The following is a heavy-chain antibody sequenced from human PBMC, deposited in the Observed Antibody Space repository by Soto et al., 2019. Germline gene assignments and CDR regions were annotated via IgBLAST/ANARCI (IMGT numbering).Heavy chain of an antibody. CDR3: AMRGSGSNSDS. CDR1: GFTFSSYA. Sequence: EVQLLESGGGLVQPGGSLRLSCAASGFTFSSYAMRWVRQAPGKGLEWVSAISGSGDSTYYADSVKGRFTISRDNSKHTVYLAMSRLRGEDTAVYYCAMRGSGSNSDSWGQGTLVTVYS. CDR2: ISGSGDST. V-gene: IGHV3-23*01. D-gene: IGHD1-26*01. J-gene: IGHJ5*01.